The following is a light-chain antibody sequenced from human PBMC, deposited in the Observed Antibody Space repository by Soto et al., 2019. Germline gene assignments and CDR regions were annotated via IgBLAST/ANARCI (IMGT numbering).Light chain of an antibody. CDR3: QQYNNWPLT. CDR2: GAS. Sequence: EKVMTQSPATLSVSPGERATLSCRASQSVGNNLAWYQQKPGQAPRLLIFGASTRATGIPARFSGTGSGTEFTLTISSLQSADFAVYYCQQYNNWPLTFGGGTKVEIK. V-gene: IGKV3-15*01. J-gene: IGKJ4*01. CDR1: QSVGNN.